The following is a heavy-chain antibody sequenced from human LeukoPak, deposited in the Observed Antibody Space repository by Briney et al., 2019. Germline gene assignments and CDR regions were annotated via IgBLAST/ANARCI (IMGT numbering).Heavy chain of an antibody. V-gene: IGHV3-43*01. Sequence: GGSLRLSCAASGFTFDDYTMHWVRQVPGKGLEWVSLISWDGGRTYYAGSVKGRFTISRDNSKNSLYLQMNSLRTEDTALYYCAKDIAGEIAAAESGFSDYWGQGTLVTVSS. J-gene: IGHJ4*02. CDR2: ISWDGGRT. CDR1: GFTFDDYT. CDR3: AKDIAGEIAAAESGFSDY. D-gene: IGHD6-13*01.